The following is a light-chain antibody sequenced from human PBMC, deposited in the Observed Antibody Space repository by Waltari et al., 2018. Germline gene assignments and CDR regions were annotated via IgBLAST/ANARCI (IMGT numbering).Light chain of an antibody. V-gene: IGLV1-40*01. J-gene: IGLJ3*02. CDR2: GSS. CDR3: QSYDTSLSVV. CDR1: GPNIGAGYD. Sequence: QSVLTQPPSVSGAPGQRVTIPCTGSGPNIGAGYDVHWYQQPPRAAPKLLIYGSSTRPLGVPDRFFGSTSGTSASLAITGLQAEDEADYYCQSYDTSLSVVFGGGTKLTVL.